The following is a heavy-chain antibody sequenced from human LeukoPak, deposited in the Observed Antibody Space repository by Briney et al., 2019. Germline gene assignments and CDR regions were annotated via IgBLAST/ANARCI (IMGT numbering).Heavy chain of an antibody. CDR3: ARDAATTDLDY. D-gene: IGHD1-26*01. CDR1: GFTFSDYY. CDR2: VSSSGSTI. J-gene: IGHJ4*02. V-gene: IGHV3-11*01. Sequence: GGSLRLSCAASGFTFSDYYMSWIRQAPGKGLEWVSYVSSSGSTIYYADSVKGRFTISRDNAKNSLYLQMNSLRAEDTAVYYCARDAATTDLDYWGQGTLVTVSS.